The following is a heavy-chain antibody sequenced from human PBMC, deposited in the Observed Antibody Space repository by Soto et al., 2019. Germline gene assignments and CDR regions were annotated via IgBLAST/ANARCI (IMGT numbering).Heavy chain of an antibody. V-gene: IGHV3-74*01. J-gene: IGHJ4*02. CDR1: GIDLSIYW. D-gene: IGHD2-15*01. Sequence: EAPLVESGGGLVQPGGSLRLSCTGSGIDLSIYWMHWVRQAPGKGLVWVSRISPESTTISYADSVKGRFTISRDNAENTLFLHMNSLRAEDTGVYYCTKDTFGGRDSWGQGTLVTVSS. CDR2: ISPESTTI. CDR3: TKDTFGGRDS.